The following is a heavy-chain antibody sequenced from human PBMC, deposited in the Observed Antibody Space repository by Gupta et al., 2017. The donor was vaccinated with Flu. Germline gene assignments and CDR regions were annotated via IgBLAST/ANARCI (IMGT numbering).Heavy chain of an antibody. D-gene: IGHD3-10*01. V-gene: IGHV4-34*01. Sequence: QVQLQQWGAGLLTPSETLSLTCAVYGGSFSGYYWSWIRQPPGKGLEWIGEINHSGSTNYNPSLKSRVTISVDTSKNQFSLKLSSVTAADTAVYYCARDSVTMVRGPRNPYFDYWGQGTLVTVSS. J-gene: IGHJ4*02. CDR1: GGSFSGYY. CDR3: ARDSVTMVRGPRNPYFDY. CDR2: INHSGST.